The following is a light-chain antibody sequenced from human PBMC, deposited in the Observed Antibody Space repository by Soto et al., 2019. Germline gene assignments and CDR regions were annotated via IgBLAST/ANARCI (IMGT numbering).Light chain of an antibody. CDR2: AAS. CDR1: ESISTW. J-gene: IGKJ1*01. CDR3: QHYKPSSPA. Sequence: DSQMTQARSTLTGCVGDRDASTCRASESISTWLAWYQQKPGKAPQLLIYAASTLESRVPSRFSGTGSGTEFTLTIRGLQPEDFATYYCQHYKPSSPAFGQGTKVDIK. V-gene: IGKV1-5*01.